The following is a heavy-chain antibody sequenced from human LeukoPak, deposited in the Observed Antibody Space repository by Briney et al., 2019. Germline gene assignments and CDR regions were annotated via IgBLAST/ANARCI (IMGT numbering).Heavy chain of an antibody. CDR1: GYTFTGYY. CDR2: INPNSGGT. Sequence: ASVKVSCKASGYTFTGYYIHWVRQAPGQGLEWMGWINPNSGGTNYAQKFQGRVTMTRDTSISTAYMELSRLISDDTAVYYCARAYCSGGSCLWRRPSPPQNWGQGTLVTVSS. V-gene: IGHV1-2*02. D-gene: IGHD2-15*01. J-gene: IGHJ4*02. CDR3: ARAYCSGGSCLWRRPSPPQN.